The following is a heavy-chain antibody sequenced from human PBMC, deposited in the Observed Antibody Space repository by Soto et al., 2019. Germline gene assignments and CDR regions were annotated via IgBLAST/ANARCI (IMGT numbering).Heavy chain of an antibody. D-gene: IGHD6-19*01. CDR3: AKVMTEYSGVAIDH. CDR2: VSYDEVNK. V-gene: IGHV3-30*18. Sequence: QVHLLESGGGVVQPGRSLRLSCVGSGFTFSNFGIHWVRQAPGKGLEWLAVVSYDEVNKFYADSVRGRFPISRDNSKDTVYLQINSLRRDDTAMYFCAKVMTEYSGVAIDHWGQGTLVTVSS. CDR1: GFTFSNFG. J-gene: IGHJ4*02.